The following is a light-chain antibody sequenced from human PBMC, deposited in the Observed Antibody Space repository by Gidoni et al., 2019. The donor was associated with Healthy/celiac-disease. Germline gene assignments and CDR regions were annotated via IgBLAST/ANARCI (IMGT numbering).Light chain of an antibody. CDR1: QSVSSN. V-gene: IGKV3-15*01. CDR2: GAS. CDR3: QQYNNWPWT. J-gene: IGKJ1*01. Sequence: EIVMTQSPATLSVSPGERATLSCRASQSVSSNLAWYQQKPGQAPRLLIYGASTRATGIPARFSSSGSGTEFTLTISSLQSEDFAVYYCQQYNNWPWTFGQXTKVEIK.